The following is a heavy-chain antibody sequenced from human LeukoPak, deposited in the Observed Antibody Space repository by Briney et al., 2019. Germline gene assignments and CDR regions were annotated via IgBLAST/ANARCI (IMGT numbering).Heavy chain of an antibody. J-gene: IGHJ5*02. V-gene: IGHV5-51*01. CDR2: IYPADSDI. Sequence: GESLKISCKGSGYSIDNYWIAWVRQMPGKGLEWMGIIYPADSDIRYSPSFQGQVTISADKSISTAYLQWNSLKASDTAMYYCARQEYCSGASCYTWFDPWGQGTLVTVSS. D-gene: IGHD2-15*01. CDR1: GYSIDNYW. CDR3: ARQEYCSGASCYTWFDP.